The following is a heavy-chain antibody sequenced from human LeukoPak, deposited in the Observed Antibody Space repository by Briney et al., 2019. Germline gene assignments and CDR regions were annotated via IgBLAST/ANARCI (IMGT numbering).Heavy chain of an antibody. CDR2: LNLDGSDK. CDR1: GFTFSESW. Sequence: PGGSLRLSCVVSGFTFSESWMSWVRQAPGKGLGWVASLNLDGSDKYYVDSVKGRFTFSRDNAKNSLYLQMDSLRVEDTAVYYCAKGKRYPDYWGQGTLVTVSS. D-gene: IGHD1-1*01. V-gene: IGHV3-7*03. CDR3: AKGKRYPDY. J-gene: IGHJ4*02.